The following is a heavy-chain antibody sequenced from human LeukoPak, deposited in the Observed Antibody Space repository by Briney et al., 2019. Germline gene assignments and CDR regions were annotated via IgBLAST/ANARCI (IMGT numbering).Heavy chain of an antibody. J-gene: IGHJ5*02. CDR1: AYTFTIYG. CDR3: GRVHDIVGVAPRGP. V-gene: IGHV1-18*01. CDR2: ISAYNGNT. D-gene: IGHD2-2*01. Sequence: ASVTLSFKASAYTFTIYGISWVRQAPAPGLELMGCISAYNGNTNYAQKLQVRVTITTDTYTSTAYMELRSLRSDDTGVYYCGRVHDIVGVAPRGPWGQGTLVTVSS.